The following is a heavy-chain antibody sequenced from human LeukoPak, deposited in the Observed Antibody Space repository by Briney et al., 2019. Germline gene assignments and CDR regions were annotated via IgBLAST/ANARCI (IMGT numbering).Heavy chain of an antibody. Sequence: PGGSLRLSCAASGFTFSSYSMNWVRQAPGKGLEWVSSISSSSSYIYYADSVKGRFTISRDNAKNSLYLQMNSQRAEDTAVYYCAREGGRWLRSSYYFDYWGQGTLVTVSS. J-gene: IGHJ4*02. CDR2: ISSSSSYI. CDR1: GFTFSSYS. D-gene: IGHD5-12*01. CDR3: AREGGRWLRSSYYFDY. V-gene: IGHV3-21*01.